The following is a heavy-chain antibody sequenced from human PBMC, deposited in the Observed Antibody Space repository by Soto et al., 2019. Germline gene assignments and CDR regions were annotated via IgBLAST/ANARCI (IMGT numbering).Heavy chain of an antibody. CDR3: AASIFYYGMDV. CDR1: GYTFTNYW. CDR2: IYPGDSDT. J-gene: IGHJ6*02. Sequence: PGESLMISCKGSGYTFTNYWIGWVRQMHGKGPEWMGIIYPGDSDTKYNPSFQGQVTISADKSITTTYLQWSSLKASDTAIYYCAASIFYYGMDVWGQGTTVTVSS. V-gene: IGHV5-51*01.